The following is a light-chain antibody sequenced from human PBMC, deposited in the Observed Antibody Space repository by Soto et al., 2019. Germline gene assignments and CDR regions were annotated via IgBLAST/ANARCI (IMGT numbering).Light chain of an antibody. CDR1: QSVSSN. CDR3: QQYNDWRT. CDR2: GAS. J-gene: IGKJ1*01. V-gene: IGKV3-15*01. Sequence: ELVMTQSPATLSVSPGERATLSCRASQSVSSNLAWYQQKPGQAPRLLIYGASTRATGIPARFSGSGSGTEFSLTISSLQPEDFAVYYCQQYNDWRTFGQGTKVEI.